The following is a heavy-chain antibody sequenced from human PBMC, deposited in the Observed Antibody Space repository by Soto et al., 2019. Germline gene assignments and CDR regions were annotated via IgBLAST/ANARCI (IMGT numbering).Heavy chain of an antibody. J-gene: IGHJ6*02. Sequence: SVKVSCKASGGTFSSYAISWVRQAPGQGLEWMGGIIPIFGTANYAQKFQGRVTITADESTSTAYMELSSVTAADTAVYYCARVGYDFWSGYSENYGMDVWGQGTTVTVSS. V-gene: IGHV1-69*13. CDR3: ARVGYDFWSGYSENYGMDV. CDR1: GGTFSSYA. CDR2: IIPIFGTA. D-gene: IGHD3-3*01.